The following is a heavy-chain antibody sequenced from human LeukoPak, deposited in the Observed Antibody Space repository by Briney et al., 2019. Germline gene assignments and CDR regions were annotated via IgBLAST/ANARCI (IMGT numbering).Heavy chain of an antibody. CDR2: INPSDGST. CDR1: VYTVTIFY. Sequence: ASVKVSCKASVYTVTIFYIHWVRQPPGQGVEGMGIINPSDGSTSYEQKFQGRITMTRDTSTSTVYMEVSSLRSEDTAVYSCARDRITVLRNPLDYWGQGTLVTVSS. V-gene: IGHV1-46*01. D-gene: IGHD3-10*01. J-gene: IGHJ4*02. CDR3: ARDRITVLRNPLDY.